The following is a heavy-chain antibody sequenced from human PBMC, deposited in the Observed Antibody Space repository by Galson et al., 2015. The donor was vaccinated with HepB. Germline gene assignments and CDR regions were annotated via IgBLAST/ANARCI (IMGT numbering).Heavy chain of an antibody. J-gene: IGHJ4*02. Sequence: SLRLSCAASGFTFGDYAMSWVRQAPGKGLEWVGFIRSKAYGGTTEYAASVKGRFTISRDDSKSIAYLQMNSLKTEDTAGYYCTREGIPDSSGYCYCWGQRTLVTVSS. CDR3: TREGIPDSSGYCYC. D-gene: IGHD3-22*01. V-gene: IGHV3-49*04. CDR1: GFTFGDYA. CDR2: IRSKAYGGTT.